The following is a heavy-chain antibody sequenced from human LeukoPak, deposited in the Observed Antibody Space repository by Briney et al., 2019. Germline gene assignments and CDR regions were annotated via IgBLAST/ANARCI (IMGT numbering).Heavy chain of an antibody. J-gene: IGHJ6*03. Sequence: GASVKVPCKASGYTFTSYDINWVRQAPGQGLEWMGGIIPIFGTANYAQKFQGRVTITADESTSTAYMELSSLRSEDTAVYYCAREGKARGYYYMGVWGKGTTVTVSS. CDR1: GYTFTSYD. CDR3: AREGKARGYYYMGV. CDR2: IIPIFGTA. V-gene: IGHV1-69*13. D-gene: IGHD3-10*01.